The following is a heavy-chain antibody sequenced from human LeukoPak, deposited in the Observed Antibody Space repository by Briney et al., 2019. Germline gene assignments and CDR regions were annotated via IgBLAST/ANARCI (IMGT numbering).Heavy chain of an antibody. V-gene: IGHV1-69*13. CDR1: GGTFSSYA. CDR3: ANIAVAGTSKDY. J-gene: IGHJ4*02. Sequence: SVKVSCKASGGTFSSYAISWVRQAPGQGLEWMGGIIPIFGTANYAQKFQGRVTITADESTSTAYMELSSLRSEDTAVYYCANIAVAGTSKDYWGQGTLVTVSS. CDR2: IIPIFGTA. D-gene: IGHD6-19*01.